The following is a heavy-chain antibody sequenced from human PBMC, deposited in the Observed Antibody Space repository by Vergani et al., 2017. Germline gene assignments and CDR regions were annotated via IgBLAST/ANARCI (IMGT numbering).Heavy chain of an antibody. CDR2: IYTSGST. CDR3: AREGYSSSSSDAFDI. Sequence: QVQLQESGPGLVKPSQTLSLTCTVSGGSISSGSYYWSWIRQPAGKGLEWIGRIYTSGSTNYNPSLKSRVTISVDTSKNQFSLQLNSVTPEDTAVYYCAREGYSSSSSDAFDIWGQGTMVTVSS. CDR1: GGSISSGSYY. D-gene: IGHD6-6*01. V-gene: IGHV4-61*02. J-gene: IGHJ3*02.